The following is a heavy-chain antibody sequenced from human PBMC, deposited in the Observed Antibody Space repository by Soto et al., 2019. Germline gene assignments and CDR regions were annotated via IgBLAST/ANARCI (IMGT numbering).Heavy chain of an antibody. CDR3: AKGPVVATTAFFDY. D-gene: IGHD5-12*01. CDR1: GFTFSSYA. V-gene: IGHV3-23*01. Sequence: PGGSLRLSCAASGFTFSSYAMSWVRQAPGKGLEWVSAISGSGGSTYYADSVKGRFTISGDNSKNTLYLQMNSLRAEDTAVYYCAKGPVVATTAFFDYWGQGTLVTVSS. CDR2: ISGSGGST. J-gene: IGHJ4*02.